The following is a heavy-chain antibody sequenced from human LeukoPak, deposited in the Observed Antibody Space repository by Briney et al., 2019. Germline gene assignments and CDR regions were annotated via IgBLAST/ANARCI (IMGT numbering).Heavy chain of an antibody. Sequence: GGSLRLSCAASGFTFSSYAMHWVRQAPGKGLEWVADISYDGSNKYYADSVKGRFTISRDNSKNTLYLQMNSLRAEDTAVYYCARDRAAAGRFDYWGQGTLVTVSS. CDR3: ARDRAAAGRFDY. J-gene: IGHJ4*02. V-gene: IGHV3-30-3*01. CDR1: GFTFSSYA. D-gene: IGHD6-13*01. CDR2: ISYDGSNK.